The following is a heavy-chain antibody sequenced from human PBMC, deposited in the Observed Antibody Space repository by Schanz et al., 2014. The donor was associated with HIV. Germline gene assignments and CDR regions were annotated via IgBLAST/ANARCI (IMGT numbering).Heavy chain of an antibody. J-gene: IGHJ3*02. V-gene: IGHV3-30*03. D-gene: IGHD3-10*01. CDR2: ISYDGSQQ. CDR3: TRSFNRGSRAFDAFDI. CDR1: GFTFSRYG. Sequence: QVQLVQSGGGVVQPGRSLRLSCEASGFTFSRYGMHWVRQGPGKGLEWVAVISYDGSQQYYADSVKRRFTISRDNSNTLYLQMSSLRPEDTAVYYCTRSFNRGSRAFDAFDIWGQGTMVTVSS.